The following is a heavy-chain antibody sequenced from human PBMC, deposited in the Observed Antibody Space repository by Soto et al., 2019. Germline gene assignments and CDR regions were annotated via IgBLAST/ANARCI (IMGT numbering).Heavy chain of an antibody. Sequence: QVQLVQSGAEVKKPGASVKVSCKASGYTFTSYAMHWVRQAPGQRLEWMGWINAGNGNTKYSQKFQGRVTITRDTSASTAYMELSSLSSEDTAVYYCARVHGGSPFSFDYWGQGTLVTVSS. J-gene: IGHJ4*02. CDR2: INAGNGNT. CDR1: GYTFTSYA. D-gene: IGHD1-26*01. CDR3: ARVHGGSPFSFDY. V-gene: IGHV1-3*01.